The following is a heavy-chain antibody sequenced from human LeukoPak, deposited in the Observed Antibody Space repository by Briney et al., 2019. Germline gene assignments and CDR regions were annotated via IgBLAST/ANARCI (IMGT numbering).Heavy chain of an antibody. Sequence: ASVKVSCKTSGYTFTSYGMHWVRQAPGQSLEWMGWINGGNGNTKYSEKFQGRVTIIRDTSASTAYMELSSLRSEDTAVYYCARETIAAAGRTLDYWGQGTLVTVSS. CDR1: GYTFTSYG. CDR3: ARETIAAAGRTLDY. J-gene: IGHJ4*02. D-gene: IGHD6-13*01. CDR2: INGGNGNT. V-gene: IGHV1-3*01.